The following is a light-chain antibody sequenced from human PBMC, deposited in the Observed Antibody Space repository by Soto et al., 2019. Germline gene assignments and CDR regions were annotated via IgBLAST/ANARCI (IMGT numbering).Light chain of an antibody. CDR3: QQYGNSPLT. Sequence: EIVLTQSPGTLSLSPGERATLSCSATQSVSSNFLGWYQQKPGQAPRLLIYGASSRATGIPDRFSGSGSGTDFTLTISRLEPEDFAVYYCQQYGNSPLTFGPGTKVDIK. V-gene: IGKV3-20*01. CDR1: QSVSSNF. J-gene: IGKJ3*01. CDR2: GAS.